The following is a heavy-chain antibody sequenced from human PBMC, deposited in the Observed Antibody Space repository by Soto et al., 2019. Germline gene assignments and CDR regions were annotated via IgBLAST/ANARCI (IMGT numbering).Heavy chain of an antibody. CDR2: FYPGDSDT. D-gene: IGHD2-2*01. V-gene: IGHV5-51*01. CDR1: GYSFTSYW. CDR3: ARMVPAATYFDY. Sequence: EVQLVQSGAEVKKPGESLKISCEASGYSFTSYWIGWVRQTPGKGLEWMGIFYPGDSDTRYSPSFQGQVTISVDKSITTAYLQWSSLKASDTAMYYCARMVPAATYFDYWGQGTLVTVSS. J-gene: IGHJ4*02.